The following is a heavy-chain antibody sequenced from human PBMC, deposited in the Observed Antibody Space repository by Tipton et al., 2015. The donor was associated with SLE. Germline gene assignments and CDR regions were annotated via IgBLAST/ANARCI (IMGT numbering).Heavy chain of an antibody. CDR1: GGSISSSSSYY. Sequence: TLSLTCAVYGGSISSSSSYYWAWIRQPPGKGLEWIGSIYYSGSTYYNPSLKSRVTISVDTSKNHFSLKLSSVTAADTAVYYCARDHRYCSSTSCFDNWFDPWGQGTLVTVSS. V-gene: IGHV4-39*02. CDR3: ARDHRYCSSTSCFDNWFDP. J-gene: IGHJ5*02. D-gene: IGHD2-2*01. CDR2: IYYSGST.